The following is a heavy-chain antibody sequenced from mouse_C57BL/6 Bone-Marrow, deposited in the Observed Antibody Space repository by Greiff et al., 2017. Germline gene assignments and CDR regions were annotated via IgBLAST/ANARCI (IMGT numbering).Heavy chain of an antibody. CDR3: ARRGQLRLPWFAY. Sequence: VQLQQSGAELVRPGTSVKVSCKASGYAFTNYLIEWVKPRPGQGLEWIGVINPGSGGTNYNEKFKGKATLTADKSSSTAYMQLSSLTSADSAVYVCARRGQLRLPWFAYWGQGTLVTVSA. J-gene: IGHJ3*01. CDR1: GYAFTNYL. D-gene: IGHD3-2*02. CDR2: INPGSGGT. V-gene: IGHV1-54*01.